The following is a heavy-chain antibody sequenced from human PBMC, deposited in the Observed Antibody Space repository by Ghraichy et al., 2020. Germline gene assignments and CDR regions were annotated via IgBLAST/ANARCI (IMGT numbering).Heavy chain of an antibody. Sequence: GGSLRLSCAASGFTFSSYAMSWVRQAPGKGLEWDSAISGSGGSTYYADSVKGRFTISRDNSKNTLYLQMNSLRAEDTAVYYCAKGGDIVVVPAEHGMDVWGQGTTVTVSS. CDR3: AKGGDIVVVPAEHGMDV. J-gene: IGHJ6*02. D-gene: IGHD2-2*01. CDR2: ISGSGGST. V-gene: IGHV3-23*01. CDR1: GFTFSSYA.